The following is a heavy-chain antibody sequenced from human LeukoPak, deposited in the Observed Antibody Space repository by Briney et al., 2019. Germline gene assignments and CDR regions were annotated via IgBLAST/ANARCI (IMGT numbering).Heavy chain of an antibody. Sequence: PGGSLRLSCKASGFILSAYTMSWVRQAPGKGLEWVAKMKEDGTDESYVDSVKGRFTISRENAKNSLYLQMNSLRAEDTAIYYCARGGHSRFDSWGQGTLVTVSS. CDR2: MKEDGTDE. CDR1: GFILSAYT. V-gene: IGHV3-7*01. D-gene: IGHD2-21*01. J-gene: IGHJ4*02. CDR3: ARGGHSRFDS.